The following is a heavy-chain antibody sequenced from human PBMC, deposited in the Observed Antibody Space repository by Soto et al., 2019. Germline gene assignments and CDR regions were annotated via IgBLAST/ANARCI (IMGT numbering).Heavy chain of an antibody. D-gene: IGHD3-10*01. Sequence: GESLKISCQGSGYSFTTHWIGWVRQMPGKGLEWMGIIYPGDSNTRYSPSFQGQVIISVDKSISTAYLQWSSLKASDTAMYYCAGGGVRGVITRTRDYYGMDVWGQGTTVTVSS. V-gene: IGHV5-51*01. CDR1: GYSFTTHW. CDR3: AGGGVRGVITRTRDYYGMDV. J-gene: IGHJ6*02. CDR2: IYPGDSNT.